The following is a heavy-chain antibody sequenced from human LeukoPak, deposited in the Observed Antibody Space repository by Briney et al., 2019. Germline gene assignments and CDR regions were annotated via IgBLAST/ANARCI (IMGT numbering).Heavy chain of an antibody. CDR3: ARGGSWFDP. J-gene: IGHJ5*02. Sequence: SETLSLTCTVSGGSISSGSYYWSWIRQPAGKGLEWIGRIYTSGSTNYNPSLKSRVTISVDTSKNQFSLKLSSVTAADTAVYYCARGGSWFDPWGQGTLVTVSS. CDR1: GGSISSGSYY. V-gene: IGHV4-61*02. CDR2: IYTSGST.